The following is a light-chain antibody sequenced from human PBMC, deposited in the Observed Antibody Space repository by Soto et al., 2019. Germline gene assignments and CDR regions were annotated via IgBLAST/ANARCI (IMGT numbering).Light chain of an antibody. Sequence: DIQMTQSPSSLSASVGDRVTITCRASQSISTSLNWYQHKPGKAPKLLIYAASSVQSGVPSRFSGSGSGTDFTLTISSLQPEDFASYYCQQSHSSPFTFGPGTKVDI. CDR2: AAS. V-gene: IGKV1-39*01. J-gene: IGKJ3*01. CDR3: QQSHSSPFT. CDR1: QSISTS.